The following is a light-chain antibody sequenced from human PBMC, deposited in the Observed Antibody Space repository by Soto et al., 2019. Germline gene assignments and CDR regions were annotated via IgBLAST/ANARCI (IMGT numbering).Light chain of an antibody. Sequence: EIVLTQSPGTLSLSPGERATLSCRASQSVRSSFLAWYQQKPGQAPRLLIYGASSGATGIPDRFSGSGSGTDFTLTISRLEPEDFAVYYCQQYGSSPRTFGQGTKREIK. J-gene: IGKJ2*01. CDR2: GAS. CDR3: QQYGSSPRT. V-gene: IGKV3-20*01. CDR1: QSVRSSF.